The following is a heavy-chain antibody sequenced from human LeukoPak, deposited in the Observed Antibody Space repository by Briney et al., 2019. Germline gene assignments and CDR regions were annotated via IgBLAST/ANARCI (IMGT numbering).Heavy chain of an antibody. J-gene: IGHJ6*03. D-gene: IGHD6-13*01. CDR1: GFTFSSYG. V-gene: IGHV3-30*02. CDR2: IRYDGSNK. CDR3: AKDLAALEYYYYYYYMDV. Sequence: GGSLRLSCAASGFTFSSYGMHWVRQAPGKGLEWVAFIRYDGSNKYYADSVKGRFTISRDNSKNTLYLQMNSLRAEDTAVYYCAKDLAALEYYYYYYYMDVWGKGTRSPSP.